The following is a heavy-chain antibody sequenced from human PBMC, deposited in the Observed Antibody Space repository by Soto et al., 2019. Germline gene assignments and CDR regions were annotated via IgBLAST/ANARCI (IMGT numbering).Heavy chain of an antibody. D-gene: IGHD2-21*01. CDR2: FDPEDGET. J-gene: IGHJ5*02. Sequence: ASVKLPCKVCGDSLTDLSMHWVRQAPGKGLEWMGGFDPEDGETIYAQKFQGRVTMTEDTSTDTAYMELSSLRSEDTAVYYCATLAYCGGDCFGDWFDPWGQGTLVTVSS. CDR3: ATLAYCGGDCFGDWFDP. CDR1: GDSLTDLS. V-gene: IGHV1-24*01.